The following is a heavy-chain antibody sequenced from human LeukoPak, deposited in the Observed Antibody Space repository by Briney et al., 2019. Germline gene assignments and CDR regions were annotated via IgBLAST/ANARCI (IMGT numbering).Heavy chain of an antibody. CDR1: GFXFSNAW. CDR2: IKSKTDGGTT. CDR3: TTDIYSGNYDY. Sequence: GGSLRLSCAASGFXFSNAWISWVRQAPGKGLEWVGRIKSKTDGGTTDYAAPVKGRFTISRDDSKNTLYLQMNSLKTEDTAVYYCTTDIYSGNYDYWGQGTLVTVSS. V-gene: IGHV3-15*01. D-gene: IGHD1-26*01. J-gene: IGHJ4*02.